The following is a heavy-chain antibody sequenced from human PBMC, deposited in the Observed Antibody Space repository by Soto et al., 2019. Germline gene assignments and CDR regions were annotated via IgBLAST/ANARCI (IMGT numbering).Heavy chain of an antibody. CDR3: AKVTIFGVVIIPDYYYYGMDV. V-gene: IGHV1-69*13. D-gene: IGHD3-3*01. J-gene: IGHJ6*02. Sequence: ASVKVSCKASGGTFSSYAISWVRQAPGQGLEWMGGIIPIFGTANYAQKFQGRVTITADESTSTAYMELSSLRSEDTAVYYCAKVTIFGVVIIPDYYYYGMDVWGQGTTVTVSS. CDR1: GGTFSSYA. CDR2: IIPIFGTA.